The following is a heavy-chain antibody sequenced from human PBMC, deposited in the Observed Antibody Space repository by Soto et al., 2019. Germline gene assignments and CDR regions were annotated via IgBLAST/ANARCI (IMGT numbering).Heavy chain of an antibody. V-gene: IGHV3-9*01. Sequence: EVQLVESGGDLVQPGRSLRLSCAASGFTFDDYAMHWVRQAPGKGLEWVSGISWNSGSIGYADSVKGRFTISRDNAKNSLYLQMNSLKTEDTAVYYCTTGTFYDYGDHQDYWGQGTLVTVSS. CDR3: TTGTFYDYGDHQDY. D-gene: IGHD4-17*01. J-gene: IGHJ4*02. CDR1: GFTFDDYA. CDR2: ISWNSGSI.